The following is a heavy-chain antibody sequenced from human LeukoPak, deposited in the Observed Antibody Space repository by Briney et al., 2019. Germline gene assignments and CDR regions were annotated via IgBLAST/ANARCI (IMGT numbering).Heavy chain of an antibody. CDR2: INTNNGDT. CDR1: GYTLTSFG. D-gene: IGHD4-17*01. CDR3: ARAQIYGHFDY. Sequence: ASVKVSCKASGYTLTSFGISWVRQAPGQGLEWMGWINTNNGDTNYAQKLQGRVTMTTDTSTSTAYMELRSLRSDDTAVYYCARAQIYGHFDYWGQGTLVTVSS. V-gene: IGHV1-18*01. J-gene: IGHJ4*02.